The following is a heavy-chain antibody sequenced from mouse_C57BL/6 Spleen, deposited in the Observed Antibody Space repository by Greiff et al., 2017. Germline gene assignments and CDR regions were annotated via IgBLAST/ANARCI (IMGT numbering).Heavy chain of an antibody. CDR1: GFNIKDYY. CDR2: IAPEDGDT. J-gene: IGHJ3*01. D-gene: IGHD1-1*01. Sequence: VQLQQSGAELVRPGASVKLSCTASGFNIKDYYMHWVKQRPEQGLEWIGRIAPEDGDTEYAPKFQGKATMTADTSSNTAYLQLSSLTSEDTAVYYCTTDYYGSSSFAYWGQGTLVTVSA. CDR3: TTDYYGSSSFAY. V-gene: IGHV14-1*01.